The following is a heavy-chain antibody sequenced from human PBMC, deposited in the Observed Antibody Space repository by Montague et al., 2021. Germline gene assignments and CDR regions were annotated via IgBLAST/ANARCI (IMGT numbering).Heavy chain of an antibody. D-gene: IGHD3-22*01. CDR2: ISSTGGAT. V-gene: IGHV3-23*01. CDR1: GHDFRRYD. CDR3: VKSAVVVTFYSWIDT. Sequence: SLRLSCAVSGHDFRRYDMYWVRQAPGKGLESVSGISSTGGATYYADSVKGRFTISRDNSKDTLSLQMNSLRVEDTAIYYCVKSAVVVTFYSWIDTWGQGTLVTVSS. J-gene: IGHJ5*02.